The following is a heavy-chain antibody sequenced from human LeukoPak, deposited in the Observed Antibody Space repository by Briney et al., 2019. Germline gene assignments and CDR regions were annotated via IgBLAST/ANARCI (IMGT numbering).Heavy chain of an antibody. V-gene: IGHV4-38-2*02. CDR3: ARSVPLTAAGLDY. D-gene: IGHD2-2*01. J-gene: IGHJ4*02. CDR1: YYSISSYCY. CDR2: IYHSGST. Sequence: SETLSLTCTVSYYSISSYCYWGWIRQPPGKGLEWIGSIYHSGSTYYNPSLKSRVTISVDTSKNQFSLKLSSVTAADTAVYYCARSVPLTAAGLDYWGQGTLVTVSS.